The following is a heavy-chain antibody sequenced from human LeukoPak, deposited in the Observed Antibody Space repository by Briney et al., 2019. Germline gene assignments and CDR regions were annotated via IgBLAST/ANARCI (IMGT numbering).Heavy chain of an antibody. D-gene: IGHD4-17*01. CDR1: GFPFSDYY. J-gene: IGHJ4*02. Sequence: GGSLRLSCAASGFPFSDYYMSWIRQAPGKGLEWISYISSSGSIVHYADSVKGRFTISRDNTKNSLDLLMNSLRADDTAVYFCARCVGDDGNFDSWGQGTLVTVSS. CDR3: ARCVGDDGNFDS. CDR2: ISSSGSIV. V-gene: IGHV3-11*01.